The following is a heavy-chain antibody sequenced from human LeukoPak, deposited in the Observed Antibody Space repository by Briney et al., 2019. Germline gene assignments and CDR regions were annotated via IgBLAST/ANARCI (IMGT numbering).Heavy chain of an antibody. CDR2: MYYSGST. CDR3: ARDTYDYYFDP. Sequence: SETLSLTCTVSGDSINSHHWNWIRQPPGKGLEWIGYMYYSGSTMYNRSLKSRVAISIDTSKKQFSLKLSSVTAADTAVYYCARDTYDYYFDPWGQGILVTVSS. J-gene: IGHJ5*02. V-gene: IGHV4-59*11. CDR1: GDSINSHH. D-gene: IGHD1-26*01.